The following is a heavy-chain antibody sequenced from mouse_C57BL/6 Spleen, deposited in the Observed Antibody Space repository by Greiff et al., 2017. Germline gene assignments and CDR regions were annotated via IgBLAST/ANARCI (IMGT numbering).Heavy chain of an antibody. CDR2: IYPGDGDT. J-gene: IGHJ2*01. CDR3: AREGGPSTVVAPFDY. Sequence: VQLQQSGAELVKPGASVKISCKASGYAFSSYWMNWVKQRPGKGLEGIGQIYPGDGDTNYNGKFKGKATLTADKSSSTAYMQLSSLTSEDSAVYFCAREGGPSTVVAPFDYWGQGTTLTVSS. V-gene: IGHV1-80*01. CDR1: GYAFSSYW. D-gene: IGHD1-1*01.